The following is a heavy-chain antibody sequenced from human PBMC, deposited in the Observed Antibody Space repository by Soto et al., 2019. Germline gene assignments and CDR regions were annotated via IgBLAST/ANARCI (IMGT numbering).Heavy chain of an antibody. J-gene: IGHJ4*02. Sequence: SETLSLTCSVSGGSMNNYYWGWVRQPPGRGLEWIGNVYYTGSTNYNPSLTSRVTISVDTSKKQFSLMLKSVTAADTAVYYCAKDRPQWLAPFDYWGQGTLVTVSS. CDR1: GGSMNNYY. V-gene: IGHV4-59*01. CDR2: VYYTGST. CDR3: AKDRPQWLAPFDY. D-gene: IGHD6-19*01.